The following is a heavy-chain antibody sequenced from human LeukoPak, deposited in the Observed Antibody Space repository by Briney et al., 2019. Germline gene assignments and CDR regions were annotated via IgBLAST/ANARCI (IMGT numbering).Heavy chain of an antibody. CDR1: GFTFSSYG. CDR2: ISYDGSNK. CDR3: AKRGGYSSLDY. Sequence: GRSLRLSCAASGFTFSSYGTHWVRQAPGKGLEWVAVISYDGSNKYYADSVKGRFTISRDNSKNTLYLQMNSLRAEDTAVYYCAKRGGYSSLDYWGQGTLVTVSS. J-gene: IGHJ4*02. D-gene: IGHD5-18*01. V-gene: IGHV3-30*18.